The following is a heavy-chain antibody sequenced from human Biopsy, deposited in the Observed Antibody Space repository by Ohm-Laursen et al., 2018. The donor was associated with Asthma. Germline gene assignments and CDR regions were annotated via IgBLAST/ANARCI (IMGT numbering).Heavy chain of an antibody. CDR1: GFTFGAYC. CDR3: ERTFHFWSPYHAEHYQL. J-gene: IGHJ1*01. D-gene: IGHD3-3*01. Sequence: SLRLSCAASGFTFGAYCMSWVRQVPGQGLEWVANIKHDGSEKNHVDSLKGRFTISRDNAKNLLFLQMNSLRAEDTAVYYCERTFHFWSPYHAEHYQLWGQGTLVTVSS. V-gene: IGHV3-7*01. CDR2: IKHDGSEK.